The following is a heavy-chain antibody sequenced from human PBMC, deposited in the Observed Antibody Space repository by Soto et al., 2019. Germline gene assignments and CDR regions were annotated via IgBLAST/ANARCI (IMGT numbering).Heavy chain of an antibody. J-gene: IGHJ6*02. Sequence: QVQLVQSGAEVKKPGASVKVSCKASGYTFTGYYMHWVRQAPGQGLEWMGWINPNSGGTNYAQKFQGRVTMTRDTSISTAYMELSRLRSDDTAVYYCARASKAKGYYYYGMDVWGQGTTVTVSS. CDR2: INPNSGGT. D-gene: IGHD5-12*01. V-gene: IGHV1-2*02. CDR3: ARASKAKGYYYYGMDV. CDR1: GYTFTGYY.